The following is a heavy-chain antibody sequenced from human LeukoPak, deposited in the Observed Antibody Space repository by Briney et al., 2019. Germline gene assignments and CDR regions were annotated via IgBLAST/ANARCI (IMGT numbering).Heavy chain of an antibody. V-gene: IGHV4-39*01. Sequence: PSETLSLTCAVSGGSISSYYWGWVRQPPGKGREWMGSIYYSGRTYYNPSLKSRVTISVDTSKNQFSLKLSSVTAADTAVYYCATYYSGYDRYFDYWGQGTLVTVSS. CDR2: IYYSGRT. CDR3: ATYYSGYDRYFDY. D-gene: IGHD5-12*01. CDR1: GGSISSYY. J-gene: IGHJ4*02.